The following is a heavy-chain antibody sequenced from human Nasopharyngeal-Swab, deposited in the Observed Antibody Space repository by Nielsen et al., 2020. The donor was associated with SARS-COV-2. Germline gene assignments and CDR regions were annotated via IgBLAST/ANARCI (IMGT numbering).Heavy chain of an antibody. CDR2: IWYDGSNK. V-gene: IGHV3-33*01. CDR3: ARDLPLFGSGSPSHQDY. Sequence: GGSLRLSCAASGSTFSSYGMHWVRQAPGKGLEWVAVIWYDGSNKYYADSVKGRFTISRDNSKNTLYLQMNSLRAEDTAVYYCARDLPLFGSGSPSHQDYWGQGTLVTVSS. J-gene: IGHJ4*02. D-gene: IGHD3-10*01. CDR1: GSTFSSYG.